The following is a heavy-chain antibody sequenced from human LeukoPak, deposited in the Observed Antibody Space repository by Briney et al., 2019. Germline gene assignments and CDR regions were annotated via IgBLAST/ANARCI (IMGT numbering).Heavy chain of an antibody. CDR2: IKQDGSEK. CDR1: GFTFSSYW. Sequence: GGSLRLSCAASGFTFSSYWMSWVRQAPGKGLEWVANIKQDGSEKYYVDSVKGRFTISRDNAKNSLYLQMNSLRAEDTAVYYCARAYLYYDSSGYQFDYWGQGTLVTVSS. CDR3: ARAYLYYDSSGYQFDY. V-gene: IGHV3-7*01. J-gene: IGHJ4*02. D-gene: IGHD3-22*01.